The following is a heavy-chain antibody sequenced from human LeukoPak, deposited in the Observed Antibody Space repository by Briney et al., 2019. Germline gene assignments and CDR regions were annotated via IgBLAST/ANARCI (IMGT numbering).Heavy chain of an antibody. CDR1: GGSPSSYY. CDR2: IYYSGST. D-gene: IGHD3-10*02. J-gene: IGHJ3*02. V-gene: IGHV4-59*01. Sequence: SQTLSPTCTLSGGSPSSYYCSWIRHPPGKGLEWIGYIYYSGSTNYNPSLKSRVTMSVDTSKHQFSLKLSSVTAAETAVYYCARDKDYFVSGGAFDIWGQGTMFTVSS. CDR3: ARDKDYFVSGGAFDI.